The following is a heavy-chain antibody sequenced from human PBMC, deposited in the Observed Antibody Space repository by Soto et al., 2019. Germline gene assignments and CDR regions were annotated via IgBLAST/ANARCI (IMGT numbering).Heavy chain of an antibody. V-gene: IGHV1-8*01. CDR2: MNPNSGNT. Sequence: QVQLVQSGAEVKKPGASVKVSCKASGYTFTSYDINWVRQDTGQGLEWMGWMNPNSGNTGYAQKFQGRVTMTRNTSISTAYMERSSLRSEDTAVYYCARWPDGYYYDGMDVWGQGTTVTVSS. CDR3: ARWPDGYYYDGMDV. J-gene: IGHJ6*02. CDR1: GYTFTSYD.